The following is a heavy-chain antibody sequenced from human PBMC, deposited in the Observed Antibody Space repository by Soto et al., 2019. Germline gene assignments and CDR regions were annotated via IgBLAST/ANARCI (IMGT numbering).Heavy chain of an antibody. CDR2: IHYSGST. J-gene: IGHJ4*03. CDR3: ARDQRALRYFDY. Sequence: SETLSLTCSVSGDSISGGDYYWSWIRQPPGEALEWIGHIHYSGSTYYNASLKNRLTVSMDTSKNQFSLNLNSVTAADTAVYYCARDQRALRYFDYWGQGILVTVSS. CDR1: GDSISGGDYY. V-gene: IGHV4-30-4*01.